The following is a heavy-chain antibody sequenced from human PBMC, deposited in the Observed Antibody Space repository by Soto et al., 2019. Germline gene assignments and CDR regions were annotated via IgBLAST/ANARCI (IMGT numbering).Heavy chain of an antibody. CDR2: ISSSSSYI. D-gene: IGHD3-22*01. Sequence: EVQLVESGGGLVKPGGSLRLSCAASGFTFSSYSMNWVRQAPGKRLEWVSSISSSSSYIYYADSVKGRFTISRDNAKNSLYLQMNSLRAEDTAVYYCASAEYYYDSSGWYYWGQGTLVTVSS. CDR3: ASAEYYYDSSGWYY. CDR1: GFTFSSYS. V-gene: IGHV3-21*01. J-gene: IGHJ4*02.